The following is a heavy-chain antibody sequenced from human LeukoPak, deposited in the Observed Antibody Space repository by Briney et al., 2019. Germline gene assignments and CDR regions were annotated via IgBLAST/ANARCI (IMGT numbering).Heavy chain of an antibody. Sequence: PGGSLRLSCAASGFTFSTYWMSWVRQAPGKGPEWVAHIKQDGSEKYYVDSVKGRLTISRDNAKNSLYLQMNSLRAEDAAVYYCARLYCGGDCYGVFDIWGQGTMVTVSS. D-gene: IGHD2-21*02. CDR1: GFTFSTYW. CDR3: ARLYCGGDCYGVFDI. CDR2: IKQDGSEK. J-gene: IGHJ3*02. V-gene: IGHV3-7*01.